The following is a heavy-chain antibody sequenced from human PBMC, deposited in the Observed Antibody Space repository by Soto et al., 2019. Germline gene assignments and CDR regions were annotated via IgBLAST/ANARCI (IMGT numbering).Heavy chain of an antibody. CDR3: ARMGGQQLVGYYGMDV. V-gene: IGHV1-2*02. J-gene: IGHJ6*02. Sequence: ASVKVSCKASGYTFTGYYMHWVRQAPGQGLEWMGWINPNSGGTNYAQKFQGRVTMTRDTSISTAYMELSRLRSDDTAVYYCARMGGQQLVGYYGMDVWGQGTTVTVSS. CDR2: INPNSGGT. D-gene: IGHD6-13*01. CDR1: GYTFTGYY.